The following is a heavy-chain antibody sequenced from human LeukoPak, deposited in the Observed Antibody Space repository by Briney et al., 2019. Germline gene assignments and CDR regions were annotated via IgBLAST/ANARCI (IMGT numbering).Heavy chain of an antibody. Sequence: GGSLRLSCAASGFTFSGSAMHWVRQASGKGLEWVGRIRSKANSYATAYAASVKGRFTISRDDSKNTAYLQMNSLKTEDTAVYYCTTHANTDCCVGSCFSGRHDYWTQGTMVNVYS. CDR2: IRSKANSYAT. CDR3: TTHANTDCCVGSCFSGRHDY. D-gene: IGHD2-15*01. CDR1: GFTFSGSA. J-gene: IGHJ4*02. V-gene: IGHV3-73*01.